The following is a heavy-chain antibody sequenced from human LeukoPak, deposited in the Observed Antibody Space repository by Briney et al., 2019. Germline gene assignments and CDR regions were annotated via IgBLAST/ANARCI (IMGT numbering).Heavy chain of an antibody. CDR3: AELGITMIGGV. V-gene: IGHV3-48*03. J-gene: IGHJ6*04. Sequence: GGSLRLSCAASGFTFSSYEMNWVRQAPGKGLEWVSYISSSGDSIHYADSVKGRFTISRDNAKNSLYLRMNSLRAEDTAVYYCAELGITMIGGVWGKGTTVTISS. CDR1: GFTFSSYE. D-gene: IGHD3-10*02. CDR2: ISSSGDSI.